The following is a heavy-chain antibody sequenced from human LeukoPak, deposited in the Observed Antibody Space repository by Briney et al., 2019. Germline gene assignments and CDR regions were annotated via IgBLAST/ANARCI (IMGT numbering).Heavy chain of an antibody. Sequence: TSETVSLTCTVSGGSISDYYWSWIRQPPGKELEWIGYIYYSGSTKYNPYLKRRVTISINTSKNQFSLKLSSVTAADTALYYCARGTGAYYYLWGQGTMVTVSS. J-gene: IGHJ3*01. V-gene: IGHV4-59*01. CDR1: GGSISDYY. D-gene: IGHD3-22*01. CDR3: ARGTGAYYYL. CDR2: IYYSGST.